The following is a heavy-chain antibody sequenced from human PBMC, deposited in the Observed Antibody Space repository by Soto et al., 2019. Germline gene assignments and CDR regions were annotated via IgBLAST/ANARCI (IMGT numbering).Heavy chain of an antibody. CDR3: ARGTSSSWYGGGIYY. D-gene: IGHD6-13*01. V-gene: IGHV1-8*01. J-gene: IGHJ4*02. CDR2: MSPNSGNT. CDR1: GDTFTSYD. Sequence: ASVKVSCKASGDTFTSYDINWVRQATGQVLEWMGWMSPNSGNTVYAQRFQGRVTITRNTSISTAYMELSSLRSEDTAVSYCARGTSSSWYGGGIYYGGQGTLVTVSS.